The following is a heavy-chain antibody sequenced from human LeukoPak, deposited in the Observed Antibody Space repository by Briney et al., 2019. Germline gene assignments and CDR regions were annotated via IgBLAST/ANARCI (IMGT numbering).Heavy chain of an antibody. CDR1: GYTFPSYF. D-gene: IGHD6-6*01. J-gene: IGHJ4*02. CDR2: INPTGGST. Sequence: ASVKVSCKASGYTFPSYFMHWVRQAPEQGLEWMGIINPTGGSTTYAQKFQGRVTMTRDTSTSTVYMELSSLRSDDTAVYYCARTAARRFDYWGQGTLVTVSS. CDR3: ARTAARRFDY. V-gene: IGHV1-46*01.